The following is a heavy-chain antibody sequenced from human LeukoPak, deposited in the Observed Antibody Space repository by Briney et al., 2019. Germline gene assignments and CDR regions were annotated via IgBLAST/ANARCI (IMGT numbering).Heavy chain of an antibody. D-gene: IGHD6-6*01. Sequence: ASVKVSCKASGYTFTSYGISWVRQAPGPGLEWMGWISAYNGNTKYAQKLQDRVTMTTDTSTTTAYMEVRSLTSDDTAVYYCARGSAMAQKQLVRHFDSWGQGTLVIVSS. CDR3: ARGSAMAQKQLVRHFDS. J-gene: IGHJ4*02. V-gene: IGHV1-18*01. CDR2: ISAYNGNT. CDR1: GYTFTSYG.